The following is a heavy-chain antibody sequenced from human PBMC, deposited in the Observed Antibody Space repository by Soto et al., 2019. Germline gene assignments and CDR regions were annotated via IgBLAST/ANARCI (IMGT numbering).Heavy chain of an antibody. J-gene: IGHJ4*02. CDR1: GFTFSTHW. CDR2: IKEDGSET. V-gene: IGHV3-7*05. CDR3: AKDVR. Sequence: EVQLVDSGGDLVQPGGSLRLSCAASGFTFSTHWMSWVRQAPGKGLEWVANIKEDGSETYYADSVRGRFTISRDNAKNSLYLQMNVLRVEDTALYYCAKDVRWGQGTLVTVSS.